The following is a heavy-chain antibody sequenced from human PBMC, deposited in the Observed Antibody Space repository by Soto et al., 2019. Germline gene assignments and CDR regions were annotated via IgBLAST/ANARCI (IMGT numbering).Heavy chain of an antibody. CDR2: IYHSGST. V-gene: IGHV4-38-2*01. CDR3: ARAARRSQLATEFDP. D-gene: IGHD5-12*01. J-gene: IGHJ5*02. Sequence: SETLSLTCAVSGYSISSGYYWGWIRQPPGKGLEWIGSIYHSGSTYYNPSLKSRVTISVDTSKNQFSLKLSSVTAADTAVYYCARAARRSQLATEFDPWGQGALVTVSS. CDR1: GYSISSGYY.